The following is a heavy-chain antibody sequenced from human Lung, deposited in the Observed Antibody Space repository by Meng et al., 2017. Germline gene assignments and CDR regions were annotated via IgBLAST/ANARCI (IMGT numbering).Heavy chain of an antibody. V-gene: IGHV3-48*03. Sequence: GESLKISCAASGFTFSSYEMNWVRQAPGKGLEWVSYISSSGSTIYYADSVKGRFTISRDNAKNSLYPQMNSLRAEDTAVYYCARAVLRYFDWLLYPSYWYFDLWGRGTLVTVSS. J-gene: IGHJ2*01. CDR3: ARAVLRYFDWLLYPSYWYFDL. CDR2: ISSSGSTI. D-gene: IGHD3-9*01. CDR1: GFTFSSYE.